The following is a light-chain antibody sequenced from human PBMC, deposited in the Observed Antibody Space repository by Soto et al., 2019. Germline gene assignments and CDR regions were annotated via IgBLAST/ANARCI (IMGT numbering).Light chain of an antibody. CDR2: GAS. J-gene: IGKJ1*01. Sequence: IVLTQSPGTLSLSPWERATLSCRASQSVSSNYLAWCQQKPGQAPRLLIYGASSRATGIPDRFSGSGSGTDFTLTISRLEPEDFAVYYCQQYGSSPETFGQGTKVDIK. CDR3: QQYGSSPET. V-gene: IGKV3-20*01. CDR1: QSVSSNY.